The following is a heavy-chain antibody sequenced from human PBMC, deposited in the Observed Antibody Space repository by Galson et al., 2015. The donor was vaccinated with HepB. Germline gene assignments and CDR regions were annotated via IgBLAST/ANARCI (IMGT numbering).Heavy chain of an antibody. CDR3: AQDLMYYYGSGSYFVAMDV. CDR1: GFTFEDYA. CDR2: ISWNSDFT. Sequence: SLRLSCAASGFTFEDYAMHWVRQVPGKGLEWVSGISWNSDFTGYADSVRGRFTISRDNARYSLYLQMNSLRTEDTALYYCAQDLMYYYGSGSYFVAMDVWGQGTTVTVSS. D-gene: IGHD3-10*01. V-gene: IGHV3-9*01. J-gene: IGHJ6*02.